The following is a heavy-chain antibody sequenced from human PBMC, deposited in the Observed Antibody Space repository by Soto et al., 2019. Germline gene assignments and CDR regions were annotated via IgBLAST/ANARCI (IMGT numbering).Heavy chain of an antibody. D-gene: IGHD3-3*01. V-gene: IGHV4-39*01. CDR2: IYYSGST. Sequence: QLLESGPGLVKPSETLSLTCTVSGGSISSSSYYWGWIRQPPGKGLEWIGSIYYSGSTYYNPSLKSRVTISVDTSKNQFSLKLSSVTAADTAVYYCARPATIFGVVYDYWGQGTLVTVSS. CDR3: ARPATIFGVVYDY. J-gene: IGHJ4*02. CDR1: GGSISSSSYY.